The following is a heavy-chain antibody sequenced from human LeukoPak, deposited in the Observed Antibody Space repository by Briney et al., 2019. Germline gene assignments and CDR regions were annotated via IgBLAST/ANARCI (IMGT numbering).Heavy chain of an antibody. CDR2: IIPIFGTA. Sequence: SVKVSCKASGGTFSSYAISWVRQAPGQGLERMGRIIPIFGTANYAQKFQGRVTITTDESTSTAYMELSSLRSEDTAVYYCARGRYYDSSGPFDYWGQGTLVTVSS. D-gene: IGHD3-22*01. V-gene: IGHV1-69*05. CDR3: ARGRYYDSSGPFDY. CDR1: GGTFSSYA. J-gene: IGHJ4*02.